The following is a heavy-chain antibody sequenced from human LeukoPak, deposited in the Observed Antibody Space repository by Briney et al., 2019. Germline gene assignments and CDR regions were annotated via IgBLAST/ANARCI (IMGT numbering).Heavy chain of an antibody. Sequence: SETLSLTCSVSSGSITSHSWSWVRQTAGQGLELIGRFHTSGNTYYNPSLRSRVTVSVDTSKNQFSLKLSSLTAADTGMYYCARDNREWSGIFDNWGQGTLVTVSS. CDR1: SGSITSHS. J-gene: IGHJ4*02. V-gene: IGHV4-4*07. CDR3: ARDNREWSGIFDN. D-gene: IGHD3-3*01. CDR2: FHTSGNT.